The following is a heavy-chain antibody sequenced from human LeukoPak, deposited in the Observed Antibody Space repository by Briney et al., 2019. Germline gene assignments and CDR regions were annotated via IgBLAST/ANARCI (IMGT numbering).Heavy chain of an antibody. CDR2: IKQDGSEK. J-gene: IGHJ4*02. CDR3: ARDYYSLFDY. CDR1: GYSFTSYW. V-gene: IGHV3-7*05. Sequence: GESLKISCKGSGYSFTSYWIGWVRQAPGKGLEWVANIKQDGSEKYYVDSVKGRFTISRDNAKNSLYLQMNSLRAEDTAVYYCARDYYSLFDYWGQGTLVTVSS. D-gene: IGHD3-22*01.